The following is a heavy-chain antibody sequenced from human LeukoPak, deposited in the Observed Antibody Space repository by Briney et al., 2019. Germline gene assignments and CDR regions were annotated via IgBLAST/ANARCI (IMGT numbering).Heavy chain of an antibody. Sequence: ASVKVSCKASGYTFFGHYLHWVRQAPGQGLEWMGWINIGSGDTNYAQKFQGRVTMTRDTSITTAYLEVTRLTSDDTAVYYCAKDRSTYYDSCLDYWGQGTLVTVSS. CDR1: GYTFFGHY. CDR2: INIGSGDT. J-gene: IGHJ4*02. V-gene: IGHV1-2*02. CDR3: AKDRSTYYDSCLDY. D-gene: IGHD3-22*01.